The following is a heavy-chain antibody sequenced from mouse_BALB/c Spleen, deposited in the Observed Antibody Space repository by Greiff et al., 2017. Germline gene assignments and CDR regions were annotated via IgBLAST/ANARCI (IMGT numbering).Heavy chain of an antibody. V-gene: IGHV1-69*02. CDR2: IYPSDSYT. CDR3: TRSKRALYYFDY. Sequence: QVQLQQPGAELVRPGASVKLSCKASGYTFTSYWINWVKQRPGQGLEWIGNIYPSDSYTNYNQKFKDKATLTVDKSSSTAYMQLSSPTSEDSAVYYCTRSKRALYYFDYWGQGTTLTVSS. D-gene: IGHD3-1*01. J-gene: IGHJ2*01. CDR1: GYTFTSYW.